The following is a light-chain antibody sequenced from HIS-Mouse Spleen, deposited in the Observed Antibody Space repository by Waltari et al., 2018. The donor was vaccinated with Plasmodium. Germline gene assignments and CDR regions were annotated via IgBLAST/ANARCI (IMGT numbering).Light chain of an antibody. CDR2: DDS. CDR3: YSTDSSGNHRV. CDR1: ALPKKY. J-gene: IGLJ3*02. V-gene: IGLV3-10*01. Sequence: SYELTQQPSVSVSPGQTARITCSGDALPKKYAFWYKQKSGQAPVLGIYDDSKRPSRIPERFSGSSSGTMATWTISGAQVEDEADYYCYSTDSSGNHRVFGGGTKLTVL.